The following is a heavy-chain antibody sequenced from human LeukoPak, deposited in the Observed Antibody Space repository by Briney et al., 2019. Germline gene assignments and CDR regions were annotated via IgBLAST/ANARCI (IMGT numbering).Heavy chain of an antibody. CDR1: GFTFSNAW. D-gene: IGHD3-22*01. J-gene: IGHJ4*02. CDR3: TTDTVYYDSSGYYSYYFDY. V-gene: IGHV3-15*07. Sequence: GGSLGLSCAASGFTFSNAWMNWVRQAPGKGLEWVGRIKSKTDGGTTDYAAPVKGRFTISRDDSKNTLYLQMNSLKTEDTAVYYCTTDTVYYDSSGYYSYYFDYWGQGTLVTVSS. CDR2: IKSKTDGGTT.